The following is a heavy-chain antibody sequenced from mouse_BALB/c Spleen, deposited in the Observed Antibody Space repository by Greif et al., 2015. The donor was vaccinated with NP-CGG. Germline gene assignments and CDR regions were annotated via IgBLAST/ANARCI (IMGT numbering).Heavy chain of an antibody. CDR3: ARNYYGNRGYYFDY. J-gene: IGHJ2*01. CDR1: GFNIKDTY. CDR2: IDPANGNT. Sequence: EVQLQQSGAELVKPGASVKLSCTASGFNIKDTYMHWVKQRPEQGLEWIGRIDPANGNTKYDPKFQGKATITADTSSNTAYLQLSSLTSEDTAVYYRARNYYGNRGYYFDYWGQGTTLTVSS. V-gene: IGHV14-3*02. D-gene: IGHD2-1*01.